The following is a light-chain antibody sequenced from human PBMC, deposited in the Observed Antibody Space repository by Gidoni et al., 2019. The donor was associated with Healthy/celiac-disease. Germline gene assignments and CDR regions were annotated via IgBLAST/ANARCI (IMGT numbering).Light chain of an antibody. CDR2: DAS. CDR3: QQRSNWSRST. V-gene: IGKV3-11*01. CDR1: QSVSSY. Sequence: EIVLTQSPATLSLSPGERATLSCRARQSVSSYLAWYQQKPGQAPRLLTYDASNRATGIPARFSGSGSGTDFTLTISSLEPEDFAVYYCQQRSNWSRSTFGGGTKVEIK. J-gene: IGKJ4*01.